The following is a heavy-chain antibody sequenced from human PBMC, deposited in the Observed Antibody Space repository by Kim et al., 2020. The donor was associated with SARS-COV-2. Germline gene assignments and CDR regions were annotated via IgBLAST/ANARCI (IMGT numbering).Heavy chain of an antibody. J-gene: IGHJ4*02. CDR2: ISAYNGNT. CDR1: GYTFTSYG. D-gene: IGHD3-3*01. V-gene: IGHV1-18*04. Sequence: ASVKVSCKASGYTFTSYGISWVRQAPGQGLEWMGWISAYNGNTNYAQKLQGRVTMTTDTSTSTAYMELRSLRSDDTAVYYCARDGGLYYDFWSGYSSYYFDYWGQGTLVTVSS. CDR3: ARDGGLYYDFWSGYSSYYFDY.